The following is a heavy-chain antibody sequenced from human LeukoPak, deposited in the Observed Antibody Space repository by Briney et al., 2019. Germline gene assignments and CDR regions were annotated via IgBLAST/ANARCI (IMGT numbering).Heavy chain of an antibody. CDR3: ARGYYDARGDSNPFDI. CDR1: GGSISSSY. J-gene: IGHJ3*02. Sequence: SETLSLTCTVSGGSISSSYWSWIRQPPGRGLEWIGNTSHSGSTNYKPSLKSRVSISVDTSKNQFSLKLTSVTAADTAMYYCARGYYDARGDSNPFDIWGQGTMVTVSS. D-gene: IGHD3-22*01. CDR2: TSHSGST. V-gene: IGHV4-59*01.